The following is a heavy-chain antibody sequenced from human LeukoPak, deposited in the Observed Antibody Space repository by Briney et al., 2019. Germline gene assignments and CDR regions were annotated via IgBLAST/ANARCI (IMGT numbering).Heavy chain of an antibody. CDR1: GYSFTSYW. J-gene: IGHJ4*02. D-gene: IGHD6-19*01. V-gene: IGHV5-10-1*01. CDR2: IDPSDSQA. CDR3: ARQPYSSGWYGPSYFDY. Sequence: GESLRISCKGSGYSFTSYWISWVRQMPGKGLEWMGRIDPSDSQANYSPSFQGHVTISADKSINTAYLQWSSLKASDTAMYYCARQPYSSGWYGPSYFDYWGQGTLVTVSS.